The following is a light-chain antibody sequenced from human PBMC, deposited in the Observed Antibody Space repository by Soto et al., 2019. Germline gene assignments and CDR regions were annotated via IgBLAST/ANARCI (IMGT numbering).Light chain of an antibody. J-gene: IGKJ4*01. CDR2: WAS. CDR3: QQYYSTPPLT. V-gene: IGKV4-1*01. CDR1: QSVLYSSNNKNY. Sequence: DIVMTQSPDSLAVSLVERATINCKSSQSVLYSSNNKNYLAWYQQKPGQPPKLLIYWASTRESGVPDRFSGSGSGTDFTLTISSLQAEDVAVYYCQQYYSTPPLTFGGGTKVDIK.